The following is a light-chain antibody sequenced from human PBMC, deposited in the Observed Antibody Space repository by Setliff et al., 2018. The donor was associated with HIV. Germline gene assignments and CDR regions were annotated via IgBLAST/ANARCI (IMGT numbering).Light chain of an antibody. V-gene: IGLV2-14*03. Sequence: HSVLTQPASVSGSPGQSVTISCTGTSSDVGRYDYVSWYQQHPGKAPKLMIYDVTNRPSGVSNRFSGSKSGNTASLTISGLQAGDEADYYCSSYTTSSTKNVFGTGTKVTVL. CDR1: SSDVGRYDY. CDR2: DVT. CDR3: SSYTTSSTKNV. J-gene: IGLJ1*01.